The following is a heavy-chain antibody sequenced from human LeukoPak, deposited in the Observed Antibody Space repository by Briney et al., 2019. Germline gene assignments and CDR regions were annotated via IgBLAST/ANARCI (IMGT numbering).Heavy chain of an antibody. CDR2: ISAYNGNT. J-gene: IGHJ6*02. V-gene: IGHV1-18*01. D-gene: IGHD2-2*02. CDR3: ARVYCSSTSCYRAYYYGIDV. CDR1: GYTFTSYG. Sequence: ASVKVSCKASGYTFTSYGISWARQAPGQGLEWMGWISAYNGNTNYAQKLQGRVTMTTDTSTSTAYMELRSLRSDDTAVYYCARVYCSSTSCYRAYYYGIDVWGQGTTVTVSS.